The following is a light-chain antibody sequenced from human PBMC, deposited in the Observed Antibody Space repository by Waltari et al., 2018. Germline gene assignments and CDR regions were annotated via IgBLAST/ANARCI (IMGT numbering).Light chain of an antibody. CDR1: SRDVGNYDW. J-gene: IGLJ1*01. CDR2: DVS. V-gene: IGLV2-14*03. CDR3: TSYTSSHSLV. Sequence: QSALTQPASVSGSPGQSITISCTGTSRDVGNYDWVSWYQQHPGKAHKVVIFDVSYRPSGVSNRFSGSKSGNTASLTISGLQAEDEADYYCTSYTSSHSLVFGTGTKVTVL.